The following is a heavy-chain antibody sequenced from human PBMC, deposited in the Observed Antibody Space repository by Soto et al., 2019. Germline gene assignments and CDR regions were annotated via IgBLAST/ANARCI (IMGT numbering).Heavy chain of an antibody. CDR2: INHSGST. V-gene: IGHV4-34*01. CDR3: ASLGDLTMVATLYGMDV. J-gene: IGHJ6*02. CDR1: GGSFSGYY. D-gene: IGHD5-12*01. Sequence: SETLSLTCAVYGGSFSGYYWSWIRQPPWKGLEWIGEINHSGSTNYNPSLKSRVTISVDTSKNQFSLKLSSVTAADTAVYYCASLGDLTMVATLYGMDVWGQGTTVTVSS.